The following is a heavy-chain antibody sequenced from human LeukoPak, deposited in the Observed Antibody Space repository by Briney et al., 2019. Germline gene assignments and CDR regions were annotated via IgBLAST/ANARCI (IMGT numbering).Heavy chain of an antibody. Sequence: GGSLRLSCAASGFTFINAWMSWVRQAPGKGLEWVGRIKSRADGGTTDYAAPVKGRFSISRDDSKNTLYLQMNSLKTEDTALYYYTTERYYALAYWGQGTLVTVSS. CDR2: IKSRADGGTT. V-gene: IGHV3-15*01. D-gene: IGHD2-2*01. CDR1: GFTFINAW. J-gene: IGHJ4*02. CDR3: TTERYYALAY.